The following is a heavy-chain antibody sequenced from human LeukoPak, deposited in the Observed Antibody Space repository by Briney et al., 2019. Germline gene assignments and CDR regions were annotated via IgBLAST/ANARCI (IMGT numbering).Heavy chain of an antibody. V-gene: IGHV1-18*01. CDR1: GYTFTSYG. Sequence: GASVKVSCKASGYTFTSYGISWLRQAPGQGLEWMGWISAYNGNTNYAQKLQGRVTMTTDTSTSTAYMELRSLRSDDTAVYYCARDFNGIDIVVVVAATNWFDPWGQGTLVTVSS. J-gene: IGHJ5*02. CDR3: ARDFNGIDIVVVVAATNWFDP. D-gene: IGHD2-15*01. CDR2: ISAYNGNT.